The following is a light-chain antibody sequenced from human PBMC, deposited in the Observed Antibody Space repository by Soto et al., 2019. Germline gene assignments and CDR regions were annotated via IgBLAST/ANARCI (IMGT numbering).Light chain of an antibody. V-gene: IGKV3-15*01. CDR2: GAS. J-gene: IGKJ1*01. CDR1: QSVRSN. CDR3: QQYHNCWT. Sequence: IEMTHSPATLSVSPGERATLSCRASQSVRSNLVWYQQKPGQAPRLLINGASTRVTGIPARFSGSGSGTEFTLTISSLQSQHFAVYYCQQYHNCWTCGQWTKVDIK.